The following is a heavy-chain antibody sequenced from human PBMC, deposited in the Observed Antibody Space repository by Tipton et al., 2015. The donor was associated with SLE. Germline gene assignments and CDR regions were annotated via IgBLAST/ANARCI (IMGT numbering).Heavy chain of an antibody. Sequence: SLRLSCVASGFTFDDYTMHWVRQAPGKGLEWVSLISWDGGSTYYADCVKGRFTISRDNSTNSLYLQMNSLRAEDTALYYCAKAGSWGGDYYYYMDVWGKGTTVTVSS. CDR3: AKAGSWGGDYYYYMDV. V-gene: IGHV3-43*01. CDR1: GFTFDDYT. CDR2: ISWDGGST. D-gene: IGHD3-10*01. J-gene: IGHJ6*03.